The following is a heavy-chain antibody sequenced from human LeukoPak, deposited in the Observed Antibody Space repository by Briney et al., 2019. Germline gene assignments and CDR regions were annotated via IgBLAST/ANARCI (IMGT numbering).Heavy chain of an antibody. CDR2: IDWDDDK. CDR3: ARSTEGSGWSGPHDRYYYYGMDV. J-gene: IGHJ6*02. D-gene: IGHD6-19*01. CDR1: GFSLSTSGMC. V-gene: IGHV2-70*11. Sequence: SGPTLVNPTQTLTLTCTFSGFSLSTSGMCVSWIRQPPGKALEWLARIDWDDDKYYSTSLKTRLTISKDTSKNQVVLTMTNMDPVDTATYYCARSTEGSGWSGPHDRYYYYGMDVWGQGTTVTVSS.